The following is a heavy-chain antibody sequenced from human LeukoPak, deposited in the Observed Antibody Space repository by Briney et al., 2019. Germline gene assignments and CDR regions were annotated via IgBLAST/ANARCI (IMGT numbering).Heavy chain of an antibody. J-gene: IGHJ4*02. CDR1: GGSISSGGYY. Sequence: SETLSLTCTVSGGSISSGGYYWSWIRQHPGKGLEWIGCIYYSGSTYYNPSLKSRVTISVDTSKNQFSLKLSSVTAADTAVYYCARAGTGDYHFDYWGQGTPVTVSS. CDR3: ARAGTGDYHFDY. D-gene: IGHD4-17*01. V-gene: IGHV4-31*03. CDR2: IYYSGST.